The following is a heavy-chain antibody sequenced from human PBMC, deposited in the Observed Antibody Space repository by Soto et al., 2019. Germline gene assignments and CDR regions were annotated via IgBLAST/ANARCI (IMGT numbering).Heavy chain of an antibody. J-gene: IGHJ6*02. CDR3: AHHMVRGPNYYYYGMDV. CDR1: GGTFSSYA. V-gene: IGHV1-69*13. CDR2: IIPIFGTA. D-gene: IGHD3-10*01. Sequence: SVKVSCKASGGTFSSYAISWVRQAPGQGLEWMGEIIPIFGTANYAQKFQGRVTITADESTSTAYMELSSLRSDDTAVYYCAHHMVRGPNYYYYGMDVWGQGTTVTVSS.